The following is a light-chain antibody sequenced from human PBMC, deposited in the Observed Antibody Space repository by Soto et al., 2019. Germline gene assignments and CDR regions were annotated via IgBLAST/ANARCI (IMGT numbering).Light chain of an antibody. V-gene: IGKV1-17*03. CDR2: AAS. CDR1: QGISSY. Sequence: DIQMTQSPSVVSASVGDRVTITCRASQGISSYVAWFQQKPGKVPKSLIYAASNLQSGVPSRFSGSGSGTEFTLTISSLQPEDFATYYCLQHNSYPVSFGGGTKVEIK. CDR3: LQHNSYPVS. J-gene: IGKJ4*01.